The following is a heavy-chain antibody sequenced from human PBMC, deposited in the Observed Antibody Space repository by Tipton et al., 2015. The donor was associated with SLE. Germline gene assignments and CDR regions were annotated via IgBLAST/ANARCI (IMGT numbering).Heavy chain of an antibody. CDR1: GYSFTSYW. D-gene: IGHD3-22*01. CDR2: IYPGDSDT. V-gene: IGHV5-51*01. Sequence: VQLVQSGAEVKKPGESLKISCKGSGYSFTSYWIGWVRQMPGKGLEWMGIIYPGDSDTRYSPSLQGQVTISADKSISTAYLQWSSLKASDTAMYYCARRNHYDSRGGVFDSWGQGTMVTVSS. J-gene: IGHJ3*02. CDR3: ARRNHYDSRGGVFDS.